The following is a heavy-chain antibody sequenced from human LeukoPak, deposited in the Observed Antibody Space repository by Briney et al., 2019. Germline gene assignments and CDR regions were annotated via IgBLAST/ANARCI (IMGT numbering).Heavy chain of an antibody. CDR2: IKQDGSEK. V-gene: IGHV3-7*03. J-gene: IGHJ4*02. CDR3: DGGTGWVSNLG. CDR1: GFSFSNYW. Sequence: GGSLRLSCAASGFSFSNYWMHWVRQPPGKGLEWVANIKQDGSEKYYVDSVKGRFTISRDNTKNSLYLQMNSLRAEDTGVYYCDGGTGWVSNLGGGQGTLVIVSS. D-gene: IGHD6-19*01.